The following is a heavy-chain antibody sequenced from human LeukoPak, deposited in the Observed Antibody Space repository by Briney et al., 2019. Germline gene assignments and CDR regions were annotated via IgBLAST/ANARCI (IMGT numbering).Heavy chain of an antibody. Sequence: SETLSLTCSVSGGSISSSSYYWGWIRQPPGKGLEWIGSIYYSGSTNYNPSLKSRVTISVDTSKNQFSLKLSSVTAADTAVYYCARGGSVYYYGMDVWGQGTTVTVSS. D-gene: IGHD3-10*01. CDR1: GGSISSSSYY. V-gene: IGHV4-39*07. CDR3: ARGGSVYYYGMDV. CDR2: IYYSGST. J-gene: IGHJ6*02.